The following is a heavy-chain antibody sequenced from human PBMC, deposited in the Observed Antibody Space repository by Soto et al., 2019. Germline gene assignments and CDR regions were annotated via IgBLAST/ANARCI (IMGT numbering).Heavy chain of an antibody. V-gene: IGHV4-39*01. CDR3: GRGWAKPSYSYMAV. CDR2: IYYSGST. D-gene: IGHD3-16*01. Sequence: ETLSLTCTVSGGSISSSSYHWGWIRQPPGKGLEWIGSIYYSGSTYYNPSLKSRVPISVDTSKNQFSLKLSSVTAADTAVYYCGRGWAKPSYSYMAVWGKGTTVPVSS. J-gene: IGHJ6*03. CDR1: GGSISSSSYH.